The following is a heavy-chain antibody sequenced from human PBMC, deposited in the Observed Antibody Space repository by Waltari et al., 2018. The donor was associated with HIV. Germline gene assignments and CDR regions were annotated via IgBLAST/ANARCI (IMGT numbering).Heavy chain of an antibody. D-gene: IGHD2-2*01. CDR1: PSARVALGYAG. V-gene: IGHV3-23*01. J-gene: IGHJ6*02. Sequence: EAPLLLSGGRRVRPGESLRLPGTASPSARVALGYAGMSWFRESPGRGLVWIAFGRRDGWTTHYAGSVEGRFAVSRDNSVLHLEMKKLKVDDTAIYYCAKDLYSSNTAWDMADWGQGTTVIVSS. CDR2: GRRDGWTT. CDR3: AKDLYSSNTAWDMAD.